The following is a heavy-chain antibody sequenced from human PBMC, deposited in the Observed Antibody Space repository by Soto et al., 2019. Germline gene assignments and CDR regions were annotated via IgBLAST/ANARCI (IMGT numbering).Heavy chain of an antibody. J-gene: IGHJ4*02. CDR2: ISYDGSNK. D-gene: IGHD2-21*02. CDR3: AKDSYKAVVTPECDY. CDR1: GFTFSSYG. Sequence: QVQLVESGGGVVQPGRSLRLSCAASGFTFSSYGMHWVRQAPGKGLEWVAVISYDGSNKYYADSVKGRFTISRDNSKNTLYLQMNSLRAEDTAVYYCAKDSYKAVVTPECDYWGQGTLVTVSS. V-gene: IGHV3-30*18.